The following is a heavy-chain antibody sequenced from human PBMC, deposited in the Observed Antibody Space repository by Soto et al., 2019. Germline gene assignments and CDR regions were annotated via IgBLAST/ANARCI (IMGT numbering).Heavy chain of an antibody. CDR2: MNPNSGNT. Sequence: ASVKVSCKASGYTFTSYDINWVRQATGQGLEWMGWMNPNSGNTGYAQKFQGRVTMTRNTSISTAYMEPSSLRSEDTAVYYCARDYRRLGELSLSRPSYWGQGTLVTVSS. CDR3: ARDYRRLGELSLSRPSY. V-gene: IGHV1-8*01. D-gene: IGHD3-16*02. CDR1: GYTFTSYD. J-gene: IGHJ4*02.